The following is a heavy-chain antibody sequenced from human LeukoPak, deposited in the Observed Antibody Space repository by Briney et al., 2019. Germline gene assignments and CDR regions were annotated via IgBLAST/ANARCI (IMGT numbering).Heavy chain of an antibody. Sequence: SGTLSVTCTVSGGSISSRSYYWGWIRQPPGKGLEWIGSNYNTGSTYYNSSLKSRVTISVDTSKNQFSLKLSSVTAADTAVYYCARALAAYCGGDCYPYYFDYWGQGTLVTVSS. V-gene: IGHV4-39*01. CDR3: ARALAAYCGGDCYPYYFDY. J-gene: IGHJ4*02. CDR2: NYNTGST. CDR1: GGSISSRSYY. D-gene: IGHD2-21*02.